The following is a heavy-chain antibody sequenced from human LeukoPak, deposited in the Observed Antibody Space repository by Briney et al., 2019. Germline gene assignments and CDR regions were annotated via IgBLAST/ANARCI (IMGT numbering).Heavy chain of an antibody. CDR1: GGTFSSYA. D-gene: IGHD3-3*01. V-gene: IGHV1-69*13. J-gene: IGHJ3*02. CDR3: ASEAYGFLEWLPDSLWRSFFDI. CDR2: IIPIFGTA. Sequence: ASVTVSCKASGGTFSSYAISWVRQAPGQGLEWMGGIIPIFGTANYAQKFQGRVTITADESTSTAYMELSSLRSEDTAVYYCASEAYGFLEWLPDSLWRSFFDIWGQGTMVTVSS.